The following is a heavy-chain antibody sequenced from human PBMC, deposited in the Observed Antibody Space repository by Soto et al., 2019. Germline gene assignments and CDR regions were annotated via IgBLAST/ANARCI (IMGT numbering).Heavy chain of an antibody. D-gene: IGHD3-9*01. CDR1: GGSISSSSYY. CDR3: ARYVNPYDTAVWFDP. Sequence: SETLSLTCTVSGGSISSSSYYWGWIHQPPGKGLEWIGCIYYSGTTNYNPSLKSRVTISLDTSKNQFSLRLRSVTAADTAVYYCARYVNPYDTAVWFDPWGQGTLVTVSS. V-gene: IGHV4-39*07. J-gene: IGHJ5*02. CDR2: IYYSGTT.